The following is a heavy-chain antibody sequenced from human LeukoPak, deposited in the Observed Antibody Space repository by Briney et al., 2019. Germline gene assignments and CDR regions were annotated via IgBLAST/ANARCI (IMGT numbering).Heavy chain of an antibody. CDR1: GGSISSHF. J-gene: IGHJ3*02. Sequence: SETLSLTCTVSGGSISSHFWSWIRQSPEKGLEWIGHIDYSGSTNSNPSLKSRVTMSVDTSKNQFSLRLSSVTAADTAVYSCARADRSDYYSAPNAFDIWGQGTMVAVSS. D-gene: IGHD3-22*01. CDR2: IDYSGST. V-gene: IGHV4-59*11. CDR3: ARADRSDYYSAPNAFDI.